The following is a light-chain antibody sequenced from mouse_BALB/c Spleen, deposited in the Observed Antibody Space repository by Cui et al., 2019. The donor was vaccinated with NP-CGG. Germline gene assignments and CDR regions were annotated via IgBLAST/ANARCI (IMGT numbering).Light chain of an antibody. CDR1: TGAVTTSNY. Sequence: QAVVPQESALTTSPGETVTLPCRSSTGAVTTSNYANWVQEKPDHLFTGLIGGTNNRVPGVPARFSGSLIGDKAALTITGAQTEDEAIYFCALWYSNHWVFGGGTKLTVL. CDR2: GTN. V-gene: IGLV1*01. J-gene: IGLJ1*01. CDR3: ALWYSNHWV.